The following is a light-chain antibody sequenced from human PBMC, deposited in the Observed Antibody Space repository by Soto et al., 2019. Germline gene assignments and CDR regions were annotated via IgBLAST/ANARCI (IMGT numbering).Light chain of an antibody. V-gene: IGKV1-5*03. J-gene: IGKJ5*01. Sequence: DIQMTQSPSTLSASVGDIVTITCRARQSISSWLAWYQQKPGKAPKLLIYKASSLESGVPSRFSGSGSGTEFTLTIISLQPDAFATYYCQQYNSYSITFGQGTRLEIK. CDR2: KAS. CDR3: QQYNSYSIT. CDR1: QSISSW.